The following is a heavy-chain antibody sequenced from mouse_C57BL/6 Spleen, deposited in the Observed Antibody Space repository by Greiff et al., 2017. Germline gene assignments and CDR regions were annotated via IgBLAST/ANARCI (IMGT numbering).Heavy chain of an antibody. CDR2: IDPSDSYT. CDR3: ATGSAWFAY. J-gene: IGHJ3*01. CDR1: GYTFTSYW. Sequence: QVQPQQPGAELVRPGTSVKLSCKASGYTFTSYWMHWVKQRPGQGLEWIGVIDPSDSYTNYNQKFKGKATLTVDTSSSTAYMQLSSLTSEDSAVYYCATGSAWFAYWGQGTLVTVSA. V-gene: IGHV1-59*01. D-gene: IGHD4-1*01.